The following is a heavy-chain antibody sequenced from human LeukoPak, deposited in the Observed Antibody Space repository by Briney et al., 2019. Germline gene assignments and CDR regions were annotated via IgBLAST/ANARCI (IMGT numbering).Heavy chain of an antibody. CDR3: ARRYSYGYHYFDY. CDR2: MYYSGST. J-gene: IGHJ4*02. CDR1: GGSISSSTYY. D-gene: IGHD5-18*01. V-gene: IGHV4-39*01. Sequence: ASETLSLTCTVSGGSISSSTYYWGWIRQPPGEGLEWIGSMYYSGSTYYNPSLKSRVTISVDTSKNQFSLKLRSVTAADTAVYYCARRYSYGYHYFDYWGQGTLVTVSS.